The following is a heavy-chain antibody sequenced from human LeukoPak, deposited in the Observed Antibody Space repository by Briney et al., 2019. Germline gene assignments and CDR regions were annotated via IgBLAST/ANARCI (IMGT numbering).Heavy chain of an antibody. CDR2: IYPSDSDT. Sequence: HGESLKISCKGSEYSFTSYCIGWVRQLPGKGLEWMGIIYPSDSDTRYSPSFQGQVTITADKSFNTAYLQWSSLKASDTAMYYCAKSARPYSSTWYFDFWGQGTLVTVSS. V-gene: IGHV5-51*01. CDR1: EYSFTSYC. CDR3: AKSARPYSSTWYFDF. D-gene: IGHD6-13*01. J-gene: IGHJ4*02.